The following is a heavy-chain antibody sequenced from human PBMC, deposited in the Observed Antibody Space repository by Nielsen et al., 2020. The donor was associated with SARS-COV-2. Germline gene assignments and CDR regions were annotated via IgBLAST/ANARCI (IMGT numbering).Heavy chain of an antibody. Sequence: GGSLRLSCAASGFTFSSYSMNWVRQAPGKGLEWVSYISSSSSTIYYADSVKGRFTISRDNAKNSLYLQMNSLRDEDTAVYYCAREGLELRGYYYGMDVWGQGTTVTVSS. D-gene: IGHD1-7*01. CDR2: ISSSSSTI. J-gene: IGHJ6*02. CDR3: AREGLELRGYYYGMDV. CDR1: GFTFSSYS. V-gene: IGHV3-48*02.